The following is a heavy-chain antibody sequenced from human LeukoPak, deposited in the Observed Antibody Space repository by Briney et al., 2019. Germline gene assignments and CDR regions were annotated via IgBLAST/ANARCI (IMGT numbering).Heavy chain of an antibody. Sequence: ASVKVSCKASGYTFTGYYMHWVRQAPGQGLEWMGWINPNSGGTNYAQKFQGRVTMTRDTSISTAYMELSRLRSDDTAVYYCARAFERGASSGYISAYWGQGTLVTVSS. CDR3: ARAFERGASSGYISAY. J-gene: IGHJ4*02. CDR1: GYTFTGYY. D-gene: IGHD3-22*01. CDR2: INPNSGGT. V-gene: IGHV1-2*02.